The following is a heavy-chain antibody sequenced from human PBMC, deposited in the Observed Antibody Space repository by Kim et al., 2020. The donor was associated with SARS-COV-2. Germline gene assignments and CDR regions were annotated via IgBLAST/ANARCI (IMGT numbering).Heavy chain of an antibody. CDR3: ASGNQDSSFDWLFRGWVHYYYYGMDV. CDR2: ISAYNGNT. D-gene: IGHD3-9*01. J-gene: IGHJ6*02. V-gene: IGHV1-18*01. CDR1: GYTFTSYG. Sequence: ASVKVSCKASGYTFTSYGISWVRQAPGQGLEWMGWISAYNGNTNYAQKLQGRVTMTTDTSTSTAYMELRSLRSDDTAVYYCASGNQDSSFDWLFRGWVHYYYYGMDVWGQGTTVTVSS.